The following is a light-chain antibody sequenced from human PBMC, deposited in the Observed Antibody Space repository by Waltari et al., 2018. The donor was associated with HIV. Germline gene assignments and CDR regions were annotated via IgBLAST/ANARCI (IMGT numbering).Light chain of an antibody. CDR1: YLGDKY. J-gene: IGLJ2*01. CDR3: QAWDSSTVL. V-gene: IGLV3-1*01. Sequence: SHELTQPPSVSVSPGQTASIPCSGEYLGDKYASWYKQKPGQSPVLVISQDDKRPSGIPERFSGSNSGNTATLTITGTQAMDEADYYCQAWDSSTVLFGGGTKLTVL. CDR2: QDD.